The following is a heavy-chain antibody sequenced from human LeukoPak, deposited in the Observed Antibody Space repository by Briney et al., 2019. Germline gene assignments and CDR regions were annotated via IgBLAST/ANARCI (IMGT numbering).Heavy chain of an antibody. J-gene: IGHJ6*03. CDR3: ARAELLWGYYYYYMDV. V-gene: IGHV1-2*02. Sequence: GASVKVSCKASGYTFTGYYMHWVRQAPGQGLEWMGWINPNSGGTNYAQKFQGRVTMTRDTSISTAYMELSRLRSDDTAVYYCARAELLWGYYYYYMDVWGKGTTVTVSS. CDR1: GYTFTGYY. CDR2: INPNSGGT. D-gene: IGHD1-26*01.